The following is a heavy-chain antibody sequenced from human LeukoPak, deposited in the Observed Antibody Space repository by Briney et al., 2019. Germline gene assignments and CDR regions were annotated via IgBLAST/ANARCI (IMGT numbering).Heavy chain of an antibody. J-gene: IGHJ4*02. D-gene: IGHD3-22*01. CDR3: ARDTYYYDSSGYYAPHYFDY. CDR1: GYTFTGYY. CDR2: IIPIFGTA. V-gene: IGHV1-69*05. Sequence: SVKVSCKASGYTFTGYYMHWVRQAPGQGLEWMGRIIPIFGTANYAQKFQGRVKITTDESTSTAYMELSSLRSEDTAVYYCARDTYYYDSSGYYAPHYFDYWGQGTLVTVSS.